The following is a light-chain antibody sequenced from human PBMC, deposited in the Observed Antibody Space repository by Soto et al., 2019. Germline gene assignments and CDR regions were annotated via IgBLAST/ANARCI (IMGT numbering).Light chain of an antibody. CDR1: QSISSY. CDR3: QQSYSTPLT. Sequence: DLHMTQSPSSLSASVGDRVTITCRASQSISSYLNWYQQKPGKAPKLLIYAASSLQSGVPSRFSGSGSGTDFTLTISSLQPADFATYYCQQSYSTPLTFGGGTKVEIK. J-gene: IGKJ4*01. V-gene: IGKV1-39*01. CDR2: AAS.